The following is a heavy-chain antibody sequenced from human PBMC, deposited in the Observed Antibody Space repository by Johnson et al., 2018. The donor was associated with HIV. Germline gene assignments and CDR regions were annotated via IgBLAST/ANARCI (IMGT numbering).Heavy chain of an antibody. J-gene: IGHJ3*02. CDR1: GFNFDDYG. CDR3: ARERYYYDSSGSYNPNAFAI. CDR2: INWNGDRT. Sequence: VQLVESGGGVVRPGGSLRLSCAPSGFNFDDYGMSWVRQAPGKGLEWVSNINWNGDRTGYADSVKGRFTISRDNAKNSLYLQMNSLRAEDTALYYCARERYYYDSSGSYNPNAFAIWGQGTMVTVSS. V-gene: IGHV3-20*04. D-gene: IGHD3-22*01.